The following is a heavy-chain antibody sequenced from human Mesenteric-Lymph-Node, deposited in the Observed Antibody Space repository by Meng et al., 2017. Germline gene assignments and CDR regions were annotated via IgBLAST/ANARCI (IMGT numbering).Heavy chain of an antibody. CDR2: NSAYNGKT. CDR1: GYTFTGYG. D-gene: IGHD4-17*01. J-gene: IGHJ4*02. CDR3: ARSYDSDY. V-gene: IGHV1-18*03. Sequence: GEGVQSGAEGKRAGAAVMVCCKATGYTFTGYGSSWVRQAPGQGLEWKGWNSAYNGKTNEAQKFQGGVTISTDESTSTAYMELSSLRSEDMAVYYCARSYDSDYWGQGTLVTVSS.